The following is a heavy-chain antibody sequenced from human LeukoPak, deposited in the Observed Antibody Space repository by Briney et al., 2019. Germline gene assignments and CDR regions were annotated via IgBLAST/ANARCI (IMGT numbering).Heavy chain of an antibody. Sequence: PSETLSLTCTVSGGSISSGGYYWSWIRQHPGKGLEWIGYIYYSGSTYYNPSLKSRVTISVDTSKNQFSLKLSSVTAADTAVYYCARIVGLPYNWFDPWGQGTLVTVSS. J-gene: IGHJ5*02. CDR2: IYYSGST. V-gene: IGHV4-31*03. D-gene: IGHD3-22*01. CDR3: ARIVGLPYNWFDP. CDR1: GGSISSGGYY.